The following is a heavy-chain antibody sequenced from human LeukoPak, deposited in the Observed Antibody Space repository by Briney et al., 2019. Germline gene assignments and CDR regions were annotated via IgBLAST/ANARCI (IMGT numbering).Heavy chain of an antibody. CDR2: INPNSGGT. D-gene: IGHD3-9*01. J-gene: IGHJ5*02. V-gene: IGHV1-2*02. CDR1: GYTFTGYY. CDR3: AREGGGYDILTGYYYGFDP. Sequence: ASVKVSCKASGYTFTGYYMHWVRQAPGQGLEWMGWINPNSGGTNYAQKFQGRVTMTRDTSISTAYMELSRLRSDDTAVYYCAREGGGYDILTGYYYGFDPWGQGTLVTVSS.